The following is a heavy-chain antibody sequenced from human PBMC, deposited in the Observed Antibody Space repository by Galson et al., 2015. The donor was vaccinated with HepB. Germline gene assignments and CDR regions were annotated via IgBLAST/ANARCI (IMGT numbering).Heavy chain of an antibody. CDR2: ISGSGGRT. V-gene: IGHV3-23*01. Sequence: SLRLSCAASGFTFRSYAMRWVRQAPGKGLEGVSAISGSGGRTYYADSVKGRFTISRDNSKNTLYLQMNSLRAEDTAVYYCAKGEWFGELSYGYWGQGTLVTVSS. CDR3: AKGEWFGELSYGY. J-gene: IGHJ4*02. D-gene: IGHD3-10*01. CDR1: GFTFRSYA.